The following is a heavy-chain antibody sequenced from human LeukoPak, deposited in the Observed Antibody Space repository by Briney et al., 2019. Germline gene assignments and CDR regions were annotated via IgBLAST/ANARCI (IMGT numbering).Heavy chain of an antibody. Sequence: ASVKVSCKASGYTFTAYYVHWVRQAPGQGLKWMGWITPNSGDTKYVQKFQGRVTMTRDTSISTAYMEVSRLRSDDTAVYYCARSWSGRFGELHYWGQGTLVTVSS. CDR1: GYTFTAYY. V-gene: IGHV1-2*02. CDR3: ARSWSGRFGELHY. CDR2: ITPNSGDT. D-gene: IGHD3-16*01. J-gene: IGHJ4*02.